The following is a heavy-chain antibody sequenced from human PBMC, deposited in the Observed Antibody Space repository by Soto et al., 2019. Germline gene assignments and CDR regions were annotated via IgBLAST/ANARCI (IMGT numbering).Heavy chain of an antibody. CDR3: ASYYYDSSGYYYGLLAFDI. J-gene: IGHJ3*02. CDR1: GGTFSSYA. CDR2: IIPIFGTA. Sequence: QVQLVQSGAEVKKPGSSVKVSCKASGGTFSSYAISWVRQAPGQGLEWMGGIIPIFGTANYAQKFQGRVTITADESTSTAYTELSSLRSEDTDVYYCASYYYDSSGYYYGLLAFDIWGQGTMVTVSS. D-gene: IGHD3-22*01. V-gene: IGHV1-69*01.